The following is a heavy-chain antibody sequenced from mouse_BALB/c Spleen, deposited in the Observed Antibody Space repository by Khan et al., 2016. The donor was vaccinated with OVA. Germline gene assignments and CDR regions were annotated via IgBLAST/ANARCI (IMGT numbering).Heavy chain of an antibody. V-gene: IGHV1-77*01. CDR2: IYPGSGNT. Sequence: QVQLQQSGTDLARPGASVKVSCKVSGYTFTDFYITWVKQRTGQGLEWIGEIYPGSGNTYYNEHFKGKASLTADKSSNTAYMQLSSLTSEDSAVYFCARLDTTSLDYWGQGTTLTVSS. J-gene: IGHJ2*01. CDR3: ARLDTTSLDY. D-gene: IGHD2-3*01. CDR1: GYTFTDFY.